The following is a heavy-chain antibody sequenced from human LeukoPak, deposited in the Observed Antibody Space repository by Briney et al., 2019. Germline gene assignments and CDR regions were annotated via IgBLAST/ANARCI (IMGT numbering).Heavy chain of an antibody. D-gene: IGHD2-15*01. Sequence: SETLSLTCTVSGGSISGCYWSWLRQPAGREVEWIGRIYSSGGTNYNPSLQSRITMSVDTSKNQFSLRLTSVTAADTAVYYCARGPSGAFGFDPWGQGNLVTVSS. CDR3: ARGPSGAFGFDP. CDR1: GGSISGCY. CDR2: IYSSGGT. J-gene: IGHJ5*02. V-gene: IGHV4-4*07.